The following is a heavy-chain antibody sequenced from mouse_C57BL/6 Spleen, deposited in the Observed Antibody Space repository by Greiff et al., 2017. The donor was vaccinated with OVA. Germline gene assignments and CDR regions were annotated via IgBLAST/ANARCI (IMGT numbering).Heavy chain of an antibody. CDR1: GYTFTSYW. J-gene: IGHJ3*01. CDR3: ARDPYYDYDGGCAY. CDR2: IDPSDSYT. D-gene: IGHD2-4*01. V-gene: IGHV1-59*01. Sequence: QVQLQQPGAELVRPGTSVKLSCKASGYTFTSYWLHWVKQRPGQGLEWIGVIDPSDSYTNYNQKFKGKATLTVDTSSSTAYMQLSSLTSEDSAVYYCARDPYYDYDGGCAYWGQGTLVTVSA.